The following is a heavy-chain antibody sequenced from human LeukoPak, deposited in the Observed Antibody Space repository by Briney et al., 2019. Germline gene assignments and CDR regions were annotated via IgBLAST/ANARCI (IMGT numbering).Heavy chain of an antibody. CDR2: IYYSGST. Sequence: SETLSLTCTVSGGSISSGDYYWSWIRQPPGKGLEWIGYIYYSGSTHYNPSLKSRVTISVDTSKNQFSLKLSSVTAADTAVYYCARDGTQRGYSYAFDIWGQGTMVTVSS. V-gene: IGHV4-30-4*08. J-gene: IGHJ3*02. D-gene: IGHD5-18*01. CDR3: ARDGTQRGYSYAFDI. CDR1: GGSISSGDYY.